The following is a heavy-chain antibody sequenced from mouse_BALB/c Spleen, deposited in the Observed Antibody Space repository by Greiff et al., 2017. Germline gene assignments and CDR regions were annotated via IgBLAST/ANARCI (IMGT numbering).Heavy chain of an antibody. D-gene: IGHD1-1*01. CDR1: GFTFTDYY. CDR2: IRNKANGYTT. Sequence: EVKVEESGGGLVQPGGSLRLSCATSGFTFTDYYMSWVRQPPGKALEWLGFIRNKANGYTTEYSASVKGRFTISRDNSQSILYLQMNTLRAEDSATYYCANYYYGNAMDYWGQGTSVTVSS. CDR3: ANYYYGNAMDY. J-gene: IGHJ4*01. V-gene: IGHV7-3*02.